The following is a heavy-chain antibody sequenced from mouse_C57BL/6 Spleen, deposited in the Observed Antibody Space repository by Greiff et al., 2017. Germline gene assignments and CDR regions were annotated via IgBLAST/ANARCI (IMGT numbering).Heavy chain of an antibody. CDR1: GYTFTDYY. CDR2: IYPGSGNT. Sequence: VQLQQSGAELVRPGASVKLSCKASGYTFTDYYINWVKQRPGQGLEWIARIYPGSGNTYYNEKFKGKATLTAEKSSSTAYMQLSSLTSEDSAVYFCARGGNFYWYFDVWGTGTTVTVSS. V-gene: IGHV1-76*01. CDR3: ARGGNFYWYFDV. D-gene: IGHD2-1*01. J-gene: IGHJ1*03.